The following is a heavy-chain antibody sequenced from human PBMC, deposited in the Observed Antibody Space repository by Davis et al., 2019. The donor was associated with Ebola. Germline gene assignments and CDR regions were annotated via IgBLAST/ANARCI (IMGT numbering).Heavy chain of an antibody. CDR2: ISSNGGST. CDR3: ARHGLRFDY. CDR1: GFTFSSYA. Sequence: GESLKISCSASGFTFSSYAMHWVRQAPGKGLEYVSAISSNGGSTYYADSVKGRFTISRDNAKNSLYLQMNSLRAEDTAVYYCARHGLRFDYWGQGTLVTVSS. D-gene: IGHD5-12*01. J-gene: IGHJ4*02. V-gene: IGHV3-64*04.